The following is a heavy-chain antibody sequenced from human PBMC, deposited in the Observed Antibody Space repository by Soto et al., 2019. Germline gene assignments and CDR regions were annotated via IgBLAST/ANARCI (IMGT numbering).Heavy chain of an antibody. D-gene: IGHD4-17*01. Sequence: SETLSLTCSVSGGSISSGGYYWSWIRQQPGKGLEWIGYIYYSGSTYYNPSLKSRVTISVDTSKNQFSLKLSSVTAADTAVYYCARIPLYGDYDGYYFDYWGQGTLVTVSS. CDR1: GGSISSGGYY. V-gene: IGHV4-31*03. CDR3: ARIPLYGDYDGYYFDY. CDR2: IYYSGST. J-gene: IGHJ4*02.